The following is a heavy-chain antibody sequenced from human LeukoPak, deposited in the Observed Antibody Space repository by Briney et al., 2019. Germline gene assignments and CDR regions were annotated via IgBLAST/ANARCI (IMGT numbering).Heavy chain of an antibody. V-gene: IGHV4-39*01. CDR3: AAHSWNYGESY. D-gene: IGHD1-7*01. J-gene: IGHJ4*02. Sequence: KSSETLSLTCTVSAGSINNDIYFWGWIRQPPGKGLEWIASVYHGDDTYYRPSLKSRVTISKGRSKNQFSLRMTSVTAADTAVYYCAAHSWNYGESYWGQGTLVTVSS. CDR2: VYHGDDT. CDR1: AGSINNDIYF.